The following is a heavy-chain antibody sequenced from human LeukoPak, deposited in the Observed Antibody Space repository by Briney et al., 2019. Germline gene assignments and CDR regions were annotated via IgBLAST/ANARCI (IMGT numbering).Heavy chain of an antibody. D-gene: IGHD4-23*01. J-gene: IGHJ4*02. CDR2: IYYSGST. Sequence: PSETLSLTCTVSGGSISRSSYYWGWIRQPPGKGLEWIGSIYYSGSTYYNPSLKSRVTISVDTSKNQFSLKLSSVTAADTAVYYCARHMTVVSHPADYWGQGALVTVSS. CDR1: GGSISRSSYY. CDR3: ARHMTVVSHPADY. V-gene: IGHV4-39*01.